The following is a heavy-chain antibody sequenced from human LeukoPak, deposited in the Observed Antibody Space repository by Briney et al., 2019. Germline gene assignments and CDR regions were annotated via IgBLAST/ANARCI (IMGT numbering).Heavy chain of an antibody. J-gene: IGHJ4*02. V-gene: IGHV4-61*02. CDR1: GGSISSGSYY. Sequence: SETLSLTCTVSGGSISSGSYYWSWIRQPAGKGLEWIGRIYTSGSTNYNPSLKSRVTISVDTSKNQFSLKLSSVTAADTAVYYCARAERMVRGVIIFDYWGQGTLVTVSS. CDR3: ARAERMVRGVIIFDY. CDR2: IYTSGST. D-gene: IGHD3-10*01.